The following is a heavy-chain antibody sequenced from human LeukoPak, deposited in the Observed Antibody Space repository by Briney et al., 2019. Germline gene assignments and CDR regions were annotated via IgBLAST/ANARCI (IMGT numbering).Heavy chain of an antibody. J-gene: IGHJ6*02. D-gene: IGHD2-8*01. V-gene: IGHV4-61*02. CDR2: IYTSGST. Sequence: TLSLTCTVSGGSISSGSYYWSWIRQPAEKGLEWIGRIYTSGSTNYNPSLKSRVTISVDTSKNQFSLKLSSVTAADTAVYYCARGHCTNGVCYGDYYGMDVWGQGTTVTVSS. CDR3: ARGHCTNGVCYGDYYGMDV. CDR1: GGSISSGSYY.